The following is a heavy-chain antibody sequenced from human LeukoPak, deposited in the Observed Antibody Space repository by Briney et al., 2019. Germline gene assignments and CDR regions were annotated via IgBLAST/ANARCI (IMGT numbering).Heavy chain of an antibody. V-gene: IGHV4-34*01. CDR2: INHSGST. J-gene: IGHJ6*02. CDR1: GGSFSGYY. CDR3: ARVSLATYYYGMDV. Sequence: SETLSLTCAVYGGSFSGYYWSWIRQPPGKGLEWIGEINHSGSTNYNPSLKSRVTISVDTSKNQFSLKLSSVTAADTAVYYCARVSLATYYYGMDVWGQGTTVTVS. D-gene: IGHD3-3*02.